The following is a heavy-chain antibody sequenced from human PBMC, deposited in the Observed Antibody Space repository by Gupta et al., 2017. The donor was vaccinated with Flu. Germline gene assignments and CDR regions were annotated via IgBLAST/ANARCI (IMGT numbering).Heavy chain of an antibody. CDR1: GYSFIDYY. V-gene: IGHV1-2*02. CDR3: AKEIEGSGWFES. D-gene: IGHD3-10*01. CDR2: VNPKSGGT. J-gene: IGHJ5*01. Sequence: QVQLVQSGAEVKKPGASVKVSCKASGYSFIDYYIHWVRQAPGHGLEWMGWVNPKSGGTYYPQKFQGRVTMASDTSITTAYMELSSLTSDDTAVYYCAKEIEGSGWFESWGQGTLVTVSS.